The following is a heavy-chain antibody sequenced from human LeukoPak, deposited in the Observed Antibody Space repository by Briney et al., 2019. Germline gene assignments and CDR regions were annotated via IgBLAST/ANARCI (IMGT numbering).Heavy chain of an antibody. CDR1: GFTFSSYG. J-gene: IGHJ4*02. D-gene: IGHD6-19*01. V-gene: IGHV3-30*02. CDR3: AKDADSSGWYSNVDY. CDR2: IRYDGSNK. Sequence: QPGGSLRLSCAASGFTFSSYGMHWVRQAPGKGLEWVAFIRYDGSNKYYADSVKGRFTISRDNPKNTLYLQMNSLRAEDTAVYYCAKDADSSGWYSNVDYWGQGTLVTVSS.